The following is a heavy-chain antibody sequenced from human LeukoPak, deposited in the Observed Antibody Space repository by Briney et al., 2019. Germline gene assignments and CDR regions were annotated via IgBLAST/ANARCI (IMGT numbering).Heavy chain of an antibody. CDR1: GGSISSYY. D-gene: IGHD3/OR15-3a*01. CDR2: IFYSGRT. CDR3: ARDGSGTGYYPFDI. V-gene: IGHV4-59*01. Sequence: SETLSLTCSVSGGSISSYYWSWIRQPPGKGLEWVGYIFYSGRTTSHPSLKRRVTISIDTSNNHFSLKLSSVTAAYTAVYYCARDGSGTGYYPFDIWGQGTMVTVSS. J-gene: IGHJ3*02.